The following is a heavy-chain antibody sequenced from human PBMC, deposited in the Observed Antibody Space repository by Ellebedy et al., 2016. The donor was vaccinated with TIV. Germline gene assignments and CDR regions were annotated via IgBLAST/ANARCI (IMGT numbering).Heavy chain of an antibody. J-gene: IGHJ3*02. D-gene: IGHD6-19*01. V-gene: IGHV4-30-4*01. Sequence: SETLSLXCTVSGGPISSGDYYWNWIRQPPGKGLEWIGYIFYSGSTYYNPSLKSRVVISVDTSKNQFSLRLTSVTAADTAVYYCARGRAVAGTFAFDMWGQGTKVTVSS. CDR1: GGPISSGDYY. CDR3: ARGRAVAGTFAFDM. CDR2: IFYSGST.